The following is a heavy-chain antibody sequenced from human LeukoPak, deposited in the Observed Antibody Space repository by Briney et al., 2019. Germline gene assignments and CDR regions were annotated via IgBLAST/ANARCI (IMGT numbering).Heavy chain of an antibody. CDR2: INHSGST. D-gene: IGHD6-13*01. CDR1: XGXXSGYY. CDR3: ARLAAAGTDY. Sequence: SETLSLTCAVXXGXXSGYYXSXIXXPXXKXXEWIGEINHSGSTNYNPSLKSRVTXSVDTSKNQFSLKLSSVTAADTAXYYXARLAAAGTDYWGQGTLVTVSS. J-gene: IGHJ4*02. V-gene: IGHV4-34*01.